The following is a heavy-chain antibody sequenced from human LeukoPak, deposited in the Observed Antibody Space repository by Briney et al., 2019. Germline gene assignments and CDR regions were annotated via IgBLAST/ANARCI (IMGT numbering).Heavy chain of an antibody. Sequence: ESLKISCKGSGYSFTSYWIGWVRQMPGKGLEWMGIIYPGDSDTRYSPSFQGQVTISADKSISTAYLQWSSLKASDTAMYYCARWQLVATSNNWFDPRGQGTLVTVSS. CDR3: ARWQLVATSNNWFDP. CDR2: IYPGDSDT. D-gene: IGHD5-12*01. V-gene: IGHV5-51*01. CDR1: GYSFTSYW. J-gene: IGHJ5*02.